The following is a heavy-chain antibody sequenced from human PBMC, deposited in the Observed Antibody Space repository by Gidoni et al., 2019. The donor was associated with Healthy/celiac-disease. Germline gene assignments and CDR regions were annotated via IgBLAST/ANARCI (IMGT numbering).Heavy chain of an antibody. CDR1: GYPFTSYA. J-gene: IGHJ5*02. Sequence: QVQLVQSGAEVKKPGASVKVSCKASGYPFTSYAMHWVRQAPGQRLEWMGWINAGNGNTKYSQKFQGRVTITRDTSASTAYMELSSLRSEDTAVYYCARVLDTAMEGVYNWFDPWGQGTLVTVSS. D-gene: IGHD5-18*01. V-gene: IGHV1-3*01. CDR3: ARVLDTAMEGVYNWFDP. CDR2: INAGNGNT.